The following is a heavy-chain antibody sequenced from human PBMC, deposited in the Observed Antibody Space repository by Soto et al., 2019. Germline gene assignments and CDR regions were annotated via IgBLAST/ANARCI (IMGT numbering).Heavy chain of an antibody. Sequence: QVLLMQSGAEVKKPGSSVKVSCTSSGGPFSSYGISWVSQVPGQGLEWLGGIIPLFGTPSYARKFQDRLTISADESTTTAYMELSSLTSEDTAMYFCARDGTIQMANFDFWGQGTLVTVSS. CDR3: ARDGTIQMANFDF. CDR2: IIPLFGTP. J-gene: IGHJ4*02. D-gene: IGHD1-1*01. V-gene: IGHV1-69*01. CDR1: GGPFSSYG.